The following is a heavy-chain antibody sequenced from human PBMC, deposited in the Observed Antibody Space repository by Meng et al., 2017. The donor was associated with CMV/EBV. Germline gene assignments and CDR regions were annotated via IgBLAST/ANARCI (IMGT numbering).Heavy chain of an antibody. J-gene: IGHJ4*02. V-gene: IGHV3-7*01. CDR1: GFIFSSYW. CDR3: ARVSDFWTEGGLDY. D-gene: IGHD3-3*01. Sequence: GESLKISCAASGFIFSSYWMSWVRQAPGKGLEWVANIKQDGSEKYYVDSVKGRFTISRDNAKNSLYLQMNSLRAEDTAVYYCARVSDFWTEGGLDYWGQGTLVTVSS. CDR2: IKQDGSEK.